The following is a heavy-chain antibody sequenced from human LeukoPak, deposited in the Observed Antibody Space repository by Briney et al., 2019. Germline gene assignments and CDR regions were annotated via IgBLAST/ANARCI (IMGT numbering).Heavy chain of an antibody. CDR1: GGSISSYY. J-gene: IGHJ4*02. V-gene: IGHV4-59*01. CDR2: IYYSGST. D-gene: IGHD6-13*01. CDR3: ARVDSSNWYEPRGYFDY. Sequence: SETLSLTCTVSGGSISSYYWSWIRQPPGKGLEWIGYIYYSGSTNYNPSLKSRVTISVDTSKNQFSLKLSSVTAADTAVYYCARVDSSNWYEPRGYFDYWGQGTLVTVSS.